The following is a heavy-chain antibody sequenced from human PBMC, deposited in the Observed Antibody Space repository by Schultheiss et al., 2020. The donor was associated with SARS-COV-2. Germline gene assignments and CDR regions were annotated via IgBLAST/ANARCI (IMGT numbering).Heavy chain of an antibody. CDR1: GFTFSTYG. D-gene: IGHD2-15*01. J-gene: IGHJ5*02. CDR2: ISYDGSNK. Sequence: GGSLRLSCAASGFTFSTYGMHWVRQAPGKGLEWVAVISYDGSNKYYADSVKGRFTISRDNAKNTLYLQMNSLRAEDTAVYYCARGEGSFDPWGQGTLVTVSS. CDR3: ARGEGSFDP. V-gene: IGHV3-30*03.